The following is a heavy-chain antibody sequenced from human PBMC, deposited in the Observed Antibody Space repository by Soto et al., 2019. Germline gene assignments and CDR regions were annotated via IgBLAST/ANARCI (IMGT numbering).Heavy chain of an antibody. J-gene: IGHJ3*01. CDR2: IGPNSGST. CDR1: NYAFTYNA. D-gene: IGHD3-16*01. CDR3: ATPSPGGVGQYVDAFDL. Sequence: QVQLVQSGPEVKKPGASVKVSCKASNYAFTYNAINWVRQAPGHGLEWMGWIGPNSGSTNYAQDLQGRVTMTTDTSTNTAYMELRSLRSDDTAIYYCATPSPGGVGQYVDAFDLWGQGTLVTVSS. V-gene: IGHV1-18*01.